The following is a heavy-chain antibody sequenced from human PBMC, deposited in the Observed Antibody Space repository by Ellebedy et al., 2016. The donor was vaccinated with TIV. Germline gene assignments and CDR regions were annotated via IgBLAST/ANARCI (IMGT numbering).Heavy chain of an antibody. CDR1: GGSISSYY. CDR2: IYYSGST. Sequence: SETLSLTXTVSGGSISSYYLSWIRQPPGKELEWIGYIYYSGSTNYNPSLKSRVTISVDTSKNQFSLKLSSVTAADTAVYYCARDQGDTAMEFSVFRFWYFDLWGRGTLVTVSS. D-gene: IGHD5-18*01. V-gene: IGHV4-59*01. J-gene: IGHJ2*01. CDR3: ARDQGDTAMEFSVFRFWYFDL.